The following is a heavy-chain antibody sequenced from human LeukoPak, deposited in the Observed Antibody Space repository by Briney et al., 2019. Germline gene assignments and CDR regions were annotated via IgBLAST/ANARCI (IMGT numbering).Heavy chain of an antibody. Sequence: SETLSLTCTVSGGSISSRSYYWGWLRQPPGKGLEGIGSIYYSGSTYYNPSLKSRVTISVDTSKNQFSLKLSSVTAADTAVYYCARLYCSSGICYLDYWGQGNLVTVSS. CDR2: IYYSGST. V-gene: IGHV4-39*01. CDR1: GGSISSRSYY. J-gene: IGHJ4*02. D-gene: IGHD2-15*01. CDR3: ARLYCSSGICYLDY.